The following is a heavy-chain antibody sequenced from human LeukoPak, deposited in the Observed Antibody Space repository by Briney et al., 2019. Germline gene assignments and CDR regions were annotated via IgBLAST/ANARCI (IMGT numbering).Heavy chain of an antibody. D-gene: IGHD3-10*01. J-gene: IGHJ6*03. CDR2: IRYDGSNK. V-gene: IGHV3-30*02. CDR3: ARNSYGSGSYYKPMDV. Sequence: GGSLRLSCAASGFTFSSYGMHWVRQAPGKGLEWVAFIRYDGSNKYYADSVKGRFTISRDNAKNSLYLQMNSLRAEDTALYYCARNSYGSGSYYKPMDVWGKGTTVTVSS. CDR1: GFTFSSYG.